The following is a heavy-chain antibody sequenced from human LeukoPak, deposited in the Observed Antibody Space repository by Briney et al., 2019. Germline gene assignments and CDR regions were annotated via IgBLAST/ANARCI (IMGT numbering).Heavy chain of an antibody. Sequence: ASVKVFFTASGGTFIIYAISWVRQAPGQGLEWMGRIIPILGIANYAQKFQGRVTITADKSTSTAYMELSSLRSEDTAVYYCARLGAPPLNAFDIWGQGTMVTVSS. D-gene: IGHD3-16*01. CDR1: GGTFIIYA. CDR3: ARLGAPPLNAFDI. J-gene: IGHJ3*02. CDR2: IIPILGIA. V-gene: IGHV1-69*04.